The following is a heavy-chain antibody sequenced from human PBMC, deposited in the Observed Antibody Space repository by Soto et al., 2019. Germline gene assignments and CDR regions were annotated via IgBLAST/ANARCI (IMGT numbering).Heavy chain of an antibody. CDR3: TTDFVPSGYATRGAFDI. CDR1: GFTFSNAW. CDR2: IKSKTDGGTT. D-gene: IGHD5-12*01. V-gene: IGHV3-15*01. J-gene: IGHJ3*02. Sequence: GGSLRLSCAASGFTFSNAWMSWVRQAPGKGLEWVGRIKSKTDGGTTDYAAPVKGRFTISRDDSKNTLYLQMNSLKTEDTAVYYCTTDFVPSGYATRGAFDIWGQGTMVTVSS.